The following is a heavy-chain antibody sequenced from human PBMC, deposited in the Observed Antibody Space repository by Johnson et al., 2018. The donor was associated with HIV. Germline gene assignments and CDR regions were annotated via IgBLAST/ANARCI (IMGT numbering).Heavy chain of an antibody. V-gene: IGHV3-53*01. CDR2: IYSGDST. CDR1: GFTVSNNY. CDR3: YGYYDAFDI. Sequence: VQLVESGGGLIQPGGSLRLSCAASGFTVSNNYMSWVRQAPGKGLEWVSVIYSGDSTYYADSVKGRFTISRDNSKNTLYLQMTSLRVEETAVYYCYGYYDAFDIWGQGTMVTVSS. J-gene: IGHJ3*02. D-gene: IGHD3-10*01.